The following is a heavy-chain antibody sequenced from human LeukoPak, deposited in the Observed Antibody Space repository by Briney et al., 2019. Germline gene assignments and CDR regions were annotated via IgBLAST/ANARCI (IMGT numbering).Heavy chain of an antibody. CDR1: GFTVSSNY. CDR3: ATSNPFGDACYYYGMDV. CDR2: IYSGGST. V-gene: IGHV3-53*01. Sequence: GGSLRLSCAASGFTVSSNYMSWVRQTPGKGLEWVSVIYSGGSTYYADSVKGRFTISRDNSKNMLYLQMNSLRAEDTAVYYCATSNPFGDACYYYGMDVWGQGTTVTVSS. J-gene: IGHJ6*02. D-gene: IGHD3-10*01.